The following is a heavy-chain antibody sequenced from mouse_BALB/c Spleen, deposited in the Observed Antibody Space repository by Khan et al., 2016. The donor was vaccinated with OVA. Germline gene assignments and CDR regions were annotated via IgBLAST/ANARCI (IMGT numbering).Heavy chain of an antibody. J-gene: IGHJ2*01. CDR3: ARSIMSY. CDR2: ISYSGST. V-gene: IGHV3-2*02. Sequence: EVQLQESGPGLVKPSQSLSLTCTVTGYSITSDYAWNWIRQFPGNKLEWMGYISYSGSTSYNQYHKSRISITRDTYKNQFFLQLNSVNTEDTATYYCARSIMSYWGQGTTLTVSS. D-gene: IGHD2-3*01. CDR1: GYSITSDYA.